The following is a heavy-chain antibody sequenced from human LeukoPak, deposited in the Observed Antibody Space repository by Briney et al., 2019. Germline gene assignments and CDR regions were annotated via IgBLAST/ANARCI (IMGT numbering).Heavy chain of an antibody. CDR3: ARGTGWGLSYYMDV. V-gene: IGHV4-39*07. D-gene: IGHD1-14*01. Sequence: SETLSLTCTVSGGSIGSSSYYWGWIRQPPGKGLEWIGEINHSGSTNYNPSLKSRVTISVDTSKNQFSLKLSSVTAADTAVYYCARGTGWGLSYYMDVWGKGTTVTVSS. J-gene: IGHJ6*03. CDR2: INHSGST. CDR1: GGSIGSSSYY.